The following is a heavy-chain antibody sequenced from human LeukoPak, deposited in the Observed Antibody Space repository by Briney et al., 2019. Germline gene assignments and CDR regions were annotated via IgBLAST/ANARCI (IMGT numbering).Heavy chain of an antibody. CDR2: IYYSGST. J-gene: IGHJ3*02. Sequence: SETLSLTCTVSGGSISSYYWSWIRQPPGKGLEWIGYIYYSGSTNYNPSLKSRVTISVDTSKNQFSPKLSSVTAADTAVYYCARHVMSSGYPEVGDAFDIWGQGTMVTVSS. V-gene: IGHV4-59*08. CDR1: GGSISSYY. D-gene: IGHD3-22*01. CDR3: ARHVMSSGYPEVGDAFDI.